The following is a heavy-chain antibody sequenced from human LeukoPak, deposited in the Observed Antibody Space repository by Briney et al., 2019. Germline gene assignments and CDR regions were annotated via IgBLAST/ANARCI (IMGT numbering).Heavy chain of an antibody. J-gene: IGHJ3*02. Sequence: GGSLRLSCAASGFSFRSYGMHWVRQAPGKGLEWVALIWYDAANQYYGDSVKGRFTISRDNSKNMLYLQMNSLRAEDTAVYYCARHGSYGAFDIWGQGTMVTVSS. V-gene: IGHV3-33*01. CDR2: IWYDAANQ. CDR3: ARHGSYGAFDI. CDR1: GFSFRSYG. D-gene: IGHD1-26*01.